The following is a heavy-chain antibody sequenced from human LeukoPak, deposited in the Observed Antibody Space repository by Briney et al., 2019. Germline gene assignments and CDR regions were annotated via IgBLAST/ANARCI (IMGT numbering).Heavy chain of an antibody. CDR1: GGSFSGYY. CDR2: INHSGST. CDR3: ARRPTVTTLYYYYYMDV. Sequence: SETLSLTCAVYGGSFSGYYWSWIRQPPGKGLEWIGEINHSGSTNYNPSLKSRVTISVDTSKNQFSLKLSSVTAADTAVYYCARRPTVTTLYYYYYMDVWGKGTTVTISS. J-gene: IGHJ6*03. V-gene: IGHV4-34*01. D-gene: IGHD4-17*01.